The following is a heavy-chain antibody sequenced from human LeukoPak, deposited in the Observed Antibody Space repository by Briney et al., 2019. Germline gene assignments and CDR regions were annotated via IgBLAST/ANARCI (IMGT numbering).Heavy chain of an antibody. V-gene: IGHV4-34*01. Sequence: PSETLSLTCAVYGGSFSAYYWSWIRQTPGKGLEWIGKITHSGSTYYNPSLKSRVTMSVDTSKNQFSLKLSSVTAADTAVYYCARSLSRERVDYWGQGTLVTVSS. D-gene: IGHD6-13*01. J-gene: IGHJ4*02. CDR2: ITHSGST. CDR3: ARSLSRERVDY. CDR1: GGSFSAYY.